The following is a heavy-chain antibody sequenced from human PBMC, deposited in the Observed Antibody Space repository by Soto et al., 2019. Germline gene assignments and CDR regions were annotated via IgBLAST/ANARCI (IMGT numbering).Heavy chain of an antibody. CDR2: ISYDGSNK. Sequence: QVQLVESGGGVVQPGRSLRLSCAASGFTFSSYAMHWVRQAPGKGLEWVAVISYDGSNKYYADSVKGRFTISRDNSKNMLDPQMNRLRAEDTSVYYCARDTFSSGYYRYYYYSGMDVWVRGTTVTVSS. CDR3: ARDTFSSGYYRYYYYSGMDV. D-gene: IGHD3-22*01. J-gene: IGHJ6*02. CDR1: GFTFSSYA. V-gene: IGHV3-30*14.